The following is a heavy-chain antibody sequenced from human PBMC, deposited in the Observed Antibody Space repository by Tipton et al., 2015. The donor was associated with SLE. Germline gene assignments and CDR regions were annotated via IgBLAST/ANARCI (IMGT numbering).Heavy chain of an antibody. CDR3: ARVDYYDSSGYYSDDAFDI. CDR1: GGSISSGTYY. Sequence: TLSLTCTVSGGSISSGTYYWTWIRQPAGKGLEWLGRIYTSGSTDYNPSLKSRVTISVDTSKNQFSLKLRSVTAADTAVYYCARVDYYDSSGYYSDDAFDIWGQGTMVTVSS. V-gene: IGHV4-61*02. J-gene: IGHJ3*02. CDR2: IYTSGST. D-gene: IGHD3-22*01.